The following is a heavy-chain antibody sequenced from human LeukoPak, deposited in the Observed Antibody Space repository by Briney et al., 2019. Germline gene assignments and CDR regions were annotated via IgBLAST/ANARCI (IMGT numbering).Heavy chain of an antibody. CDR3: AKGRGCANGVCYVFDP. CDR2: IRYDGSNR. CDR1: GFTFSGYG. Sequence: GGSLRLSCAASGFTFSGYGMHWVRQAPGKGLEWVAFIRYDGSNRYYADSVKGRFTISRDNSKNTLYLQMNSLRVEDTAVYYCAKGRGCANGVCYVFDPWGQGTLVTVSS. D-gene: IGHD2-8*01. J-gene: IGHJ5*02. V-gene: IGHV3-30*02.